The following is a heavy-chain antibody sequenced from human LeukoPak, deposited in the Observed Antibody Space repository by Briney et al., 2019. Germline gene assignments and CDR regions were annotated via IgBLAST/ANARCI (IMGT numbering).Heavy chain of an antibody. CDR3: ANSRGLLLPIDY. V-gene: IGHV3-9*01. Sequence: GGSLRLSCAASGFTFDDYDMHWVRQAPGKGLEWVSGISWSSGSIGYADSVKGRFTISRDNAKNSLYLQMNSLRAEDTALYYCANSRGLLLPIDYWGQGTLVTVSS. CDR1: GFTFDDYD. J-gene: IGHJ4*02. CDR2: ISWSSGSI. D-gene: IGHD3-22*01.